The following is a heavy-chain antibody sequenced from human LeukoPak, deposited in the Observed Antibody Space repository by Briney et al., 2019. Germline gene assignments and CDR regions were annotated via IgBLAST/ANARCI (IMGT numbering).Heavy chain of an antibody. CDR3: AKSYCSSTSCYPVMDV. CDR2: ISGGGGST. D-gene: IGHD2-2*01. CDR1: GFTFSNYD. J-gene: IGHJ6*02. Sequence: GGSLRLSCAASGFTFSNYDMSWVRQAPGKGLEWVSAISGGGGSTYYADSVKGRFTISRDNSKDTLYLQMNSLRVEDTAVYYCAKSYCSSTSCYPVMDVWGQGTTVTVSS. V-gene: IGHV3-23*01.